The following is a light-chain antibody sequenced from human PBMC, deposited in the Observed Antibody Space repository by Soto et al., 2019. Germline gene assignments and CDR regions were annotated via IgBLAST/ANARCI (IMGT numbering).Light chain of an antibody. V-gene: IGKV2-28*01. CDR3: MQALQPPLT. CDR1: QSLLHSNGYNY. Sequence: DIVMTQSPLSLSVTPGQPASISCRSSQSLLHSNGYNYLDWYLQKPGQSPQVLINLGSNRASGVPDRFRGSGSGTEFTLIISRLEAEDGGVYYCMQALQPPLTFGQGTKVEIK. CDR2: LGS. J-gene: IGKJ1*01.